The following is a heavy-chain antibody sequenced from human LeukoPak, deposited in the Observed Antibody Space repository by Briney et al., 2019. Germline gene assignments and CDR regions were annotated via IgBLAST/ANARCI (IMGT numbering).Heavy chain of an antibody. V-gene: IGHV3-30-3*01. CDR3: ARDRTGRGLDY. D-gene: IGHD1-14*01. Sequence: PGGSLRLSCAASGFTFSSYTMHWVRQAPGQGLEWVAVISYDGSNKYYADSVKGRFTISRDNAKNSLYLQMNSLRAEDTAVYYCARDRTGRGLDYWGQGTLVTVSS. CDR2: ISYDGSNK. CDR1: GFTFSSYT. J-gene: IGHJ4*02.